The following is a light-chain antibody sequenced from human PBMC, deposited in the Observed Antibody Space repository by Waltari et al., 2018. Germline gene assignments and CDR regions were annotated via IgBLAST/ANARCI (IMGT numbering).Light chain of an antibody. CDR2: VNSDGSH. V-gene: IGLV4-69*01. J-gene: IGLJ3*02. Sequence: QLVLTQSPSASASLGASVKLTSTLRCGHSSTITAWLQQQPGKGPRYLMQVNSDGSHRKGDEIPDRFSGSSSGAERYLTISSLQSEDEADYYCETGGHGTWVFGGGTKLTVL. CDR1: CGHSSTI. CDR3: ETGGHGTWV.